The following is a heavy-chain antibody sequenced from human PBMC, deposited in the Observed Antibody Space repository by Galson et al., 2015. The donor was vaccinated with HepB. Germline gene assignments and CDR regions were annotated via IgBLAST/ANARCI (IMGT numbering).Heavy chain of an antibody. Sequence: SVKVSCKASGYSIASYGISWVRQAPGQGLEWMGWISAYNGNTNYAQKFQGRVIMTTDTSTSRVHMELMSLISDDTAVYYRARDLGFSLGRTFDVWGQGTMVTVSS. CDR2: ISAYNGNT. CDR3: ARDLGFSLGRTFDV. CDR1: GYSIASYG. D-gene: IGHD3-16*01. J-gene: IGHJ3*01. V-gene: IGHV1-18*01.